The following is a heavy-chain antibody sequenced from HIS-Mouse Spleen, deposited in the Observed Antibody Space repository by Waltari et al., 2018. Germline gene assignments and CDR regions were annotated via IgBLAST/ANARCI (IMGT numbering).Heavy chain of an antibody. CDR2: INRDGSST. Sequence: EVQLVESGGGLVQPGGSLRLSCAASGFTFSSYWMHWVRQAPGKGLVWVSSINRDGSSTSYADSVKGRFTISRDNAKNTLYLQMNSLRAEDTAVYYCARAGGNPPPQLYAFDIWGQGTMVTVSS. CDR1: GFTFSSYW. J-gene: IGHJ3*02. D-gene: IGHD2-8*01. CDR3: ARAGGNPPPQLYAFDI. V-gene: IGHV3-74*01.